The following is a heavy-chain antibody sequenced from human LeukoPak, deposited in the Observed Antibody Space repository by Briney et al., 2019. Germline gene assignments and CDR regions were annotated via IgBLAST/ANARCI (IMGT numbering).Heavy chain of an antibody. CDR2: INAGNGNT. CDR3: ARGGRLVVPAAGGPSTYWFDP. V-gene: IGHV1-3*01. Sequence: GASVKVSCKASGYTFTSYAMHWVRQAPGQRLEWMGWINAGNGNTKYSQKFQGRVTITRDTSASTAYMELRSLRSDDTAVYYCARGGRLVVPAAGGPSTYWFDPWGQGTLVTVSS. J-gene: IGHJ5*02. CDR1: GYTFTSYA. D-gene: IGHD2-2*01.